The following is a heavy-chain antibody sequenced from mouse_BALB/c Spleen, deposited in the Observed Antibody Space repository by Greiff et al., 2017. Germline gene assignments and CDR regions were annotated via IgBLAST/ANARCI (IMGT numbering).Heavy chain of an antibody. CDR2: ISYDGSN. CDR3: ARGDYDRAYAMDY. V-gene: IGHV3-6*02. CDR1: GYSITSGYY. D-gene: IGHD2-4*01. Sequence: EVKLVESGPGLVKPSQSLSLTCSVTGYSITSGYYWNWIRQFPGNKLEWMGYISYDGSNNYNPSLKNRISITRDTSKNQFFLKLNSVTTEDTATYYCARGDYDRAYAMDYWGQGTSVTVSS. J-gene: IGHJ4*01.